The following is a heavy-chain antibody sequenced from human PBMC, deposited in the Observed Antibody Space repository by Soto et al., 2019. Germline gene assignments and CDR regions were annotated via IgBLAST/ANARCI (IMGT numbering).Heavy chain of an antibody. CDR2: VIPVLGTT. D-gene: IGHD3-3*01. CDR3: ARDGRTLRYLEWPAAFDS. CDR1: GGSLENLA. Sequence: QVHLVQSGAEVRTPGSSVKISCKASGGSLENLAISWVRQAPGQGFEWMGGVIPVLGTTDYAHNFQGRVTVTADESTTTVYLELSSLKSEDTAVDYCARDGRTLRYLEWPAAFDSWGQGTLVTVSS. J-gene: IGHJ5*01. V-gene: IGHV1-69*01.